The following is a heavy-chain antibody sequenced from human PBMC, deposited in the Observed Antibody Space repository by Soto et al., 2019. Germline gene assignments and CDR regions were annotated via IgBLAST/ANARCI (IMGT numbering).Heavy chain of an antibody. D-gene: IGHD3-9*01. CDR1: GFTFDDYA. CDR2: ISWNSGSI. Sequence: EVQLVESGGGLVQPGRSLRLSCAASGFTFDDYAMHWVRQAPGKGLEWVSGISWNSGSIGYADSVKGRFTISRDNAKNSLYLQMNSLRAEGTALYYCAKDRQLDYDILSGYFDYWGQGTLVTVSS. CDR3: AKDRQLDYDILSGYFDY. V-gene: IGHV3-9*01. J-gene: IGHJ4*02.